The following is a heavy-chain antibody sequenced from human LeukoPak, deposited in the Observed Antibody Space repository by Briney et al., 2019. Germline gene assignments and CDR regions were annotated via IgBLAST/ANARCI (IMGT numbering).Heavy chain of an antibody. CDR3: ARNTGGSLDI. D-gene: IGHD7-27*01. CDR2: ISSSSSTI. Sequence: GGSLRLSCAASGFTFSSTSLNCVRQAPGKGLEWVTYISSSSSTIFYADSVKGRFTISRDNAKNSLYLEMNSLRAEDTAVYYCARNTGGSLDIWGQGTMVTVSS. J-gene: IGHJ3*02. CDR1: GFTFSSTS. V-gene: IGHV3-48*01.